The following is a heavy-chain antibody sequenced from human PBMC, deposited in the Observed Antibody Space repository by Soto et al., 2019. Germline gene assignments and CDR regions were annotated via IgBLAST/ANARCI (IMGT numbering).Heavy chain of an antibody. V-gene: IGHV4-59*01. Sequence: SETLSLTCSVSGDSISRYYWSWIRQPPGKGLEWLGYVSDTGSTSYNPSLKSRVTISVDTSKHQFSLTLTSVTAADTAVYYCAGKLKTAVAAIDYWGQGTLVTVSS. CDR3: AGKLKTAVAAIDY. D-gene: IGHD6-19*01. CDR2: VSDTGST. CDR1: GDSISRYY. J-gene: IGHJ4*02.